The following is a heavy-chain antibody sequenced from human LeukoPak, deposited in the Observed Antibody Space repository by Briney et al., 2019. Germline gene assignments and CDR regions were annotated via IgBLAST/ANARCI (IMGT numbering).Heavy chain of an antibody. CDR2: ISSSSSYT. Sequence: GGSLRLSCAASGFTFSDYYMSWIRQAPGKGLEWVSYISSSSSYTNYADSVKGRFTISRDNAKNSLYLQMNSLRAEDTAVYYCARGGYSGYDWVGYWGQEPWSPSPQ. V-gene: IGHV3-11*05. J-gene: IGHJ4*01. D-gene: IGHD5-12*01. CDR1: GFTFSDYY. CDR3: ARGGYSGYDWVGY.